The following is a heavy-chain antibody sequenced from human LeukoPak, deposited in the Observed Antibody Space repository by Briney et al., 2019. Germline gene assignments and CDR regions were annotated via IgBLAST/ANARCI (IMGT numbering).Heavy chain of an antibody. J-gene: IGHJ4*02. CDR2: IYYSGST. V-gene: IGHV4-59*01. D-gene: IGHD6-6*01. Sequence: SETLSLTCTVSGGSISSYYWSWIRQPPGKGLEWIGYIYYSGSTNYNPSLKSRVTISVDTSKNQYSLKLSSVTAADTAVYYCARGRRIAARAPGLNFDYWGQGTLVTVSS. CDR1: GGSISSYY. CDR3: ARGRRIAARAPGLNFDY.